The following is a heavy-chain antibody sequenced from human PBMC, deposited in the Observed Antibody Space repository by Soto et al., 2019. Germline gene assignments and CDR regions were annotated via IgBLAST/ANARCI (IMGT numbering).Heavy chain of an antibody. J-gene: IGHJ4*02. D-gene: IGHD5-18*01. CDR2: IYHVGST. CDR1: GGSISRGNW. Sequence: QVQLQESGPGLVKPSGTLSLTCAVSGGSISRGNWWSWVRQPPGKGLEWIGEIYHVGSTNYNPSLKSRVTISVDKSKNQLSRKLSSVTAADTAVYYCAREGDGGYSHGYWGQGTLVTVSS. CDR3: AREGDGGYSHGY. V-gene: IGHV4-4*02.